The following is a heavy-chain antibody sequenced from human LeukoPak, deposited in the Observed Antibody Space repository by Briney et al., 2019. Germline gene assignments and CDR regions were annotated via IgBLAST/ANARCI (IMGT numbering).Heavy chain of an antibody. CDR2: ISSSGSTI. Sequence: GGSLRLSCGASGFTLSDYYMSWIRQAPGKGLEWVSYISSSGSTIYYADSVKGRFTIYRDNAKNSLYLQMNSLRAEDTAVYYCARVVDCSSTSCYTYYYYYYMDVWGKGTTVTVSS. CDR1: GFTLSDYY. V-gene: IGHV3-11*04. J-gene: IGHJ6*03. D-gene: IGHD2-2*02. CDR3: ARVVDCSSTSCYTYYYYYYMDV.